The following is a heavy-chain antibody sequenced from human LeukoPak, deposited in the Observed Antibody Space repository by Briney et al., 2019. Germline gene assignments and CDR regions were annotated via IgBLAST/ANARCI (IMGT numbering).Heavy chain of an antibody. J-gene: IGHJ5*02. CDR2: IKQDGSVQ. V-gene: IGHV3-7*01. Sequence: GGSLRFSCAASKFTFSSYWMSWVRQAPGKGLEWVAHIKQDGSVQFYMDSLKGRFSVSRDNAKNSLYLQMNGLRVEDTAVYYCTRLQIAVAGPNWFDPWGQGTLVTVSS. CDR1: KFTFSSYW. D-gene: IGHD6-19*01. CDR3: TRLQIAVAGPNWFDP.